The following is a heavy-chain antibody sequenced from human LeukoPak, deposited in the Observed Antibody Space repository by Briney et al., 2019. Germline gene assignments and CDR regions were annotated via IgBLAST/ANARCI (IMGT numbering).Heavy chain of an antibody. CDR1: AGSISRNSYY. V-gene: IGHV4-39*07. CDR3: AIRPRGSSWSFDY. CDR2: IYYTGSS. J-gene: IGHJ4*02. Sequence: PSETLSLTCTVSAGSISRNSYYWGWIRQPPGKGLEWIGDIYYTGSSYYNPSLKSRVTTSLDMSKNQFSLKLSSVTAADTAVYYCAIRPRGSSWSFDYWGQGILVTVSS. D-gene: IGHD6-13*01.